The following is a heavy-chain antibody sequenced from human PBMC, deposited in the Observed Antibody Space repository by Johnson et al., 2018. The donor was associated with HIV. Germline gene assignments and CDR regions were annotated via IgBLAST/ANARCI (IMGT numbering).Heavy chain of an antibody. J-gene: IGHJ3*01. CDR2: ISSSGSTI. V-gene: IGHV3-11*04. CDR1: GFTFSDYY. CDR3: AKLVGATHPLDF. D-gene: IGHD1-26*01. Sequence: QVLLVESGGGLVKPGGSLRLSCAASGFTFSDYYMTWIRQAPGKGLEWVSYISSSGSTIYYADSVKGRFSISRDNSKNTLYLQMNRLRTEDTALYYCAKLVGATHPLDFWGQGTMVTVSS.